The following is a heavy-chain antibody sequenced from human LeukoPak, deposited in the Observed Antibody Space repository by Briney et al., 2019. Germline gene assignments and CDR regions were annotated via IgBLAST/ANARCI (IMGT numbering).Heavy chain of an antibody. J-gene: IGHJ4*02. Sequence: ASVKVSCKASGYTFTGYYLHWVRQAPGQGLEWMGWINPNSGGTNYVQKFQGRVTMTRDTSISTAYMELNRLRSDDTGVYFCARGAGGFGEFDFDYWGQGTLVIFSS. CDR1: GYTFTGYY. CDR2: INPNSGGT. V-gene: IGHV1-2*02. D-gene: IGHD3-10*01. CDR3: ARGAGGFGEFDFDY.